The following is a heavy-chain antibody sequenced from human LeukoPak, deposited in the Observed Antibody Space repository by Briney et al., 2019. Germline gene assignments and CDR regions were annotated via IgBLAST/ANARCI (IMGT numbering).Heavy chain of an antibody. V-gene: IGHV4-59*08. CDR2: IYYSGST. Sequence: PSETLSLTCTVSGGSISSYYWSWIRQPPGKGLEWIGYIYYSGSTNYNPSLKSRVTISVDTSKNQFSLKLSSVTAADTAVYYCARPPYSSSWGFDYWGQGTLVTVSS. CDR1: GGSISSYY. D-gene: IGHD6-6*01. CDR3: ARPPYSSSWGFDY. J-gene: IGHJ4*02.